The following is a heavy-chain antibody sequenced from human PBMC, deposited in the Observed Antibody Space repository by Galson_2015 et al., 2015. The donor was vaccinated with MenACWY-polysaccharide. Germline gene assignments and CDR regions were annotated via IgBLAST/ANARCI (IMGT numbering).Heavy chain of an antibody. D-gene: IGHD3-22*01. V-gene: IGHV4-39*01. J-gene: IGHJ4*02. CDR3: AEDDSSGKHY. Sequence: SETLSLTCTVSGGSISSSSYYWGWIRQPPGKGLEWIGSIYYSGSTYYNPSLKSRVTISVDTSKSQFSLKLSSVTAADTAVYYCAEDDSSGKHYWGQGTLVTVSS. CDR2: IYYSGST. CDR1: GGSISSSSYY.